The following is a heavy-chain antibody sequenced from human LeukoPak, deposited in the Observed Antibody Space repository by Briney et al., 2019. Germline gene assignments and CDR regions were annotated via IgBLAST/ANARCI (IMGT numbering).Heavy chain of an antibody. CDR3: ARDSKHGDSYYYYMDV. J-gene: IGHJ6*03. D-gene: IGHD3-10*01. CDR2: ISSSSRTI. CDR1: GFTFSSYN. Sequence: GGSLRLSCAASGFTFSSYNMNWVRQAPGKGLEWVSYISSSSRTIYSADSVKGRFTISRDNAKNSLYLQMNSLRAEDTAVYYCARDSKHGDSYYYYMDVWGKGTTVTVSS. V-gene: IGHV3-48*04.